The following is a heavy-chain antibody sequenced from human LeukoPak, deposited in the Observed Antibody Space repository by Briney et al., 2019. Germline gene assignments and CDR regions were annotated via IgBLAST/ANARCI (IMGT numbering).Heavy chain of an antibody. CDR3: ARGSGSYSTYFDF. Sequence: PGGSLTLFCAASGFNFDDYGMTWVRQAPGGGLEWGSGISWNGGSTGYVDSVKGRFTISRDNANNSLYLQMNSLRGEDTALYYCARGSGSYSTYFDFWGQGTLVTVSS. CDR1: GFNFDDYG. V-gene: IGHV3-20*04. CDR2: ISWNGGST. D-gene: IGHD1-26*01. J-gene: IGHJ4*02.